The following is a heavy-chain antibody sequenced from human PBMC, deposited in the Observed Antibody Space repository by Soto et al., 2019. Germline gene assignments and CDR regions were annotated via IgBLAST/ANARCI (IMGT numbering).Heavy chain of an antibody. J-gene: IGHJ2*01. V-gene: IGHV1-18*01. Sequence: QVQLVQSGPEVKKAGASVKVSCTAPTDYIFLAYGFDWVRQAPGQGLEWMGWISPKFGRTNYARSLQDRFTMTTDVSTKTVYMELRDLRSDDTAVYYCARDDCNGGSCDGGHYLDLWGRGTPISVSS. D-gene: IGHD2-15*01. CDR2: ISPKFGRT. CDR3: ARDDCNGGSCDGGHYLDL. CDR1: DYIFLAYG.